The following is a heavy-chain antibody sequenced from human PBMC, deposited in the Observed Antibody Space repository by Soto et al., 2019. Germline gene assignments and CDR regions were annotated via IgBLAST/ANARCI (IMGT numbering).Heavy chain of an antibody. J-gene: IGHJ6*02. CDR2: IWYDGINK. V-gene: IGHV3-33*01. CDR3: ARGPPKPLRFTPDV. CDR1: GFTFSSYG. D-gene: IGHD3-3*01. Sequence: QVQLVESGGGVVQPGRSLRLSCAASGFTFSSYGMQWVRQAPVKGLEWVAVIWYDGINKYYADSVEGRFTISRDSSKNTLYLQMNSLRAEDTAVYYCARGPPKPLRFTPDVWGQGTTVTVSS.